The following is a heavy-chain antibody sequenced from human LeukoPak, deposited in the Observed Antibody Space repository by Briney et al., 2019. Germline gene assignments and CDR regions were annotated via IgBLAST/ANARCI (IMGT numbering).Heavy chain of an antibody. J-gene: IGHJ5*01. CDR3: ARDVRDYFDS. CDR1: GGSINSDNYY. V-gene: IGHV4-61*02. Sequence: SETLSLTCTVSGGSINSDNYYWSWIRQPAGKGLEWIGRVYISGSTNYNPSLKSRVTISVDTPKNLFSLKLSSVTAADTAVYYCARDVRDYFDSWGQGTLVTVSS. D-gene: IGHD4/OR15-4a*01. CDR2: VYISGST.